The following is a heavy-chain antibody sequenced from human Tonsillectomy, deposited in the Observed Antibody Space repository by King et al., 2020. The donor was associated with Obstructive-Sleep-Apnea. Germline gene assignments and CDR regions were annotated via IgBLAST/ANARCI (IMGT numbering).Heavy chain of an antibody. CDR1: GFTFNTAW. V-gene: IGHV3-15*01. Sequence: VQLVESGGGLVKPGGSLRLSCVASGFTFNTAWLTWVRQAPGKGLEWVGRIKSKNDGGTIDYVTHVKCRFIISRDDSKNTLYLQMNSLKAEDTAIYYCTARGGDWGQGTLVTVSS. J-gene: IGHJ4*02. CDR3: TARGGD. CDR2: IKSKNDGGTI. D-gene: IGHD4-17*01.